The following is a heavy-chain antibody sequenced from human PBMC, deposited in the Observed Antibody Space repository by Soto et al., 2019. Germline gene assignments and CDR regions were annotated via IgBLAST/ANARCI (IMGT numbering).Heavy chain of an antibody. Sequence: QVQLVQSGAEVKKPGASVKVSCKASGYTFTSYGISWVRQAPGQGLEWMGWISAYNGNTNYAQKLQGRGTMTTDSSTSTSYMELRSLRSDDTAVYYCASSVWDEVAYDYWGQGTLVTVSS. J-gene: IGHJ4*02. V-gene: IGHV1-18*01. CDR2: ISAYNGNT. CDR1: GYTFTSYG. D-gene: IGHD3-16*01. CDR3: ASSVWDEVAYDY.